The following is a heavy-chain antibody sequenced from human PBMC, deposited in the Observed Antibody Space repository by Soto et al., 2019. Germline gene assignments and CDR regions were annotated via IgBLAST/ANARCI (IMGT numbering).Heavy chain of an antibody. J-gene: IGHJ4*02. V-gene: IGHV1-18*01. CDR2: ISGDNAKT. Sequence: QVQLVQSGAEVKETGASVKVSCKASGYTFSDYGISWLRQAPGEGLEWMGWISGDNAKTRYAQKFQGRVSMTTDTSTNTAYMELGDLISDDTAVFYCARGARPITDSEDAYTPFDFWGQGTMVTVAS. CDR3: ARGARPITDSEDAYTPFDF. D-gene: IGHD3-10*01. CDR1: GYTFSDYG.